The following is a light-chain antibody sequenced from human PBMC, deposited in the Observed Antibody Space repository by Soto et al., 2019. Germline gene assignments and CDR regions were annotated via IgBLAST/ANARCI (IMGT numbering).Light chain of an antibody. V-gene: IGKV3-15*01. CDR2: GAS. CDR3: QQYNNWPRT. CDR1: QSVTSN. Sequence: EIVMTQSPATLSVSLGERATLSCRASQSVTSNLAWYQHKPGQAPRLLIYGASTRATGISARFSGSGSGTEFTLTISSLQSEDFAVYFCQQYNNWPRTFGQGTKVEIK. J-gene: IGKJ1*01.